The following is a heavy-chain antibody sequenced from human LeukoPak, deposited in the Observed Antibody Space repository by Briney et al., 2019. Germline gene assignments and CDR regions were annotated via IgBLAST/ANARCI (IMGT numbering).Heavy chain of an antibody. CDR3: AKDVYRNYGHFQY. Sequence: GRSLRLSCAASGFTFSSYAMLWVRQAPGKGLEWVAVISYDGSNKYYADSVKGRFTISRDNSKNTLYLQMNSLRAEDTAVYYCAKDVYRNYGHFQYWGQGTLVTVSS. CDR1: GFTFSSYA. V-gene: IGHV3-30*01. CDR2: ISYDGSNK. J-gene: IGHJ1*01. D-gene: IGHD4-11*01.